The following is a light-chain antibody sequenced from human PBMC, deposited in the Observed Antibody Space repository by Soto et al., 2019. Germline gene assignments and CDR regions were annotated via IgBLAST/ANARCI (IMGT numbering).Light chain of an antibody. J-gene: IGKJ1*01. CDR1: QSVSGN. CDR3: QQYDNWPGT. V-gene: IGKV3-15*01. Sequence: EIVMTQSPATLSVSPGERATLSCRASQSVSGNLAWYQQKPGQAPRLLIYGASTRATGIPARFSGSGPGTEFSLTISSLQSEDFAVFYCQQYDNWPGTFGQGTKVDIK. CDR2: GAS.